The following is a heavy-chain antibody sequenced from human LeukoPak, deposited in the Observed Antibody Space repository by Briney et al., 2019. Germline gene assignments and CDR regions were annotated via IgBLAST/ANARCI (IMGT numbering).Heavy chain of an antibody. CDR3: ARGRGFWSGYLFDY. CDR2: IYYSGST. Sequence: NPSETLSLTCTVSGGSISSSSYYWGWVRQPPGKGLEWIGSIYYSGSTYYNPSLKSRVTISVDTSKNQFSLKLSSVTAADTAVYYCARGRGFWSGYLFDYWGQGTLVTVSS. J-gene: IGHJ4*02. D-gene: IGHD3-3*01. CDR1: GGSISSSSYY. V-gene: IGHV4-39*07.